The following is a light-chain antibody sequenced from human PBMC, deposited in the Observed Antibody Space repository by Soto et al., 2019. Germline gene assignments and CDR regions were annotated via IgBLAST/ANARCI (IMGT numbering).Light chain of an antibody. J-gene: IGLJ1*01. CDR3: CSYAGSSTFPYV. V-gene: IGLV2-23*02. CDR1: SSDVGSYNL. Sequence: QSVLTQPASVSGSPGGSITISCTGTSSDVGSYNLVSWYQHHPGKAPKLMIYEVSKRPSGVSNRFSGSKSGNTASLTISGLQAEDEADYYCCSYAGSSTFPYVFGTGTKVTVL. CDR2: EVS.